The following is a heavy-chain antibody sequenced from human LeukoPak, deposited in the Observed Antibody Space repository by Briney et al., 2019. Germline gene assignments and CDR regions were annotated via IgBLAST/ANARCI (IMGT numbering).Heavy chain of an antibody. V-gene: IGHV4-59*01. CDR2: IYYSGNT. CDR3: ARTGSTVTMLYPFDH. D-gene: IGHD4-17*01. Sequence: SETLSLTCTVSGGSIRSYYWSWIRQPPGKGLEWIGYIYYSGNTNYNPSLKSRVSISVDTSKNQFSLKLSSVTAADTAVYYCARTGSTVTMLYPFDHWGQGTLVTVSS. CDR1: GGSIRSYY. J-gene: IGHJ4*02.